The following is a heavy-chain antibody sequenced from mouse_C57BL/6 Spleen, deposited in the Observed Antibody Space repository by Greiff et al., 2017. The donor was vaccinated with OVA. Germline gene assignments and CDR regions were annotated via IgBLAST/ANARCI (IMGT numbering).Heavy chain of an antibody. J-gene: IGHJ4*01. CDR2: IDPEDGDT. V-gene: IGHV14-1*01. Sequence: VQLKESGAELVRPGASVKLSCTASGFNIKDYYMHWVKQRPEQGLEWIGRIDPEDGDTEYAPKFQGKANMTADPSSNTAYLQLSSLTSEDTAVYYCSTGLLRGMDYWGQGTSVTVSS. D-gene: IGHD2-3*01. CDR3: STGLLRGMDY. CDR1: GFNIKDYY.